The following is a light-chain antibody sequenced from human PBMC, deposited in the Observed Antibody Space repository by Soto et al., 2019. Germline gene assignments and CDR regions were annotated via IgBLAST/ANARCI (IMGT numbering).Light chain of an antibody. CDR1: QNIRTF. CDR3: QQHSHWPPWT. J-gene: IGKJ1*01. CDR2: GAS. Sequence: EVVLTQSPATLSLSPGERATLSCRASQNIRTFLDWYQQKPGQAPRLLIYGASNRATGIPARFSGSGSGTDFTPAISSLESEDGAVYYCQQHSHWPPWTFGQGTRVEI. V-gene: IGKV3-11*01.